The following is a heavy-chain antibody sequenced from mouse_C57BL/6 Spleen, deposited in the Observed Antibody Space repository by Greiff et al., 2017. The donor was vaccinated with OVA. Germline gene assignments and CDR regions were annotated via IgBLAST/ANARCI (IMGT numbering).Heavy chain of an antibody. CDR2: IDPEDGET. CDR1: GFNIKDYY. V-gene: IGHV14-2*01. J-gene: IGHJ2*01. CDR3: ARPSYGNYPAY. Sequence: VQLQQSGAELVKPGASVKLSCTASGFNIKDYYMHWVKQRTEQGLEWIGRIDPEDGETTYAPNFQGKAPLTADTYSTTAYLQLSSLTSEDTAVYYCARPSYGNYPAYWGQGTTLTVSS. D-gene: IGHD2-10*01.